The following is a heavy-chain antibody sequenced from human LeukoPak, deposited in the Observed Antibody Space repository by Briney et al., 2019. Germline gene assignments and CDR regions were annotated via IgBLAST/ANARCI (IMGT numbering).Heavy chain of an antibody. Sequence: SETLSLTCTVSGDSISYHYWSWIRQPAGKGLEWIGRIYSSASANYNPSLKSRVTMSLDTSKNLFSLNLTSVTAADTAVYYCARVLFTEEDAFDIWGQGTMVTVSS. CDR3: ARVLFTEEDAFDI. V-gene: IGHV4-4*07. CDR2: IYSSASA. CDR1: GDSISYHY. J-gene: IGHJ3*02.